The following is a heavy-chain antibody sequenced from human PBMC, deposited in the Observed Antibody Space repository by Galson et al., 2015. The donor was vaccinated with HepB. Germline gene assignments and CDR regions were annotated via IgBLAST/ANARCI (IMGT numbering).Heavy chain of an antibody. D-gene: IGHD6-19*01. CDR1: GFTFSAYG. Sequence: SLRLSCAASGFTFSAYGMHWVRQAPGKGLDWVAGITYDGGSHYYADSVKGRVTISRDNLKNTLFLQMSSLRPEDTAVYYCAKVATRSQWLARWNFDYWGQGILVTVSS. CDR2: ITYDGGSH. CDR3: AKVATRSQWLARWNFDY. J-gene: IGHJ4*02. V-gene: IGHV3-30*18.